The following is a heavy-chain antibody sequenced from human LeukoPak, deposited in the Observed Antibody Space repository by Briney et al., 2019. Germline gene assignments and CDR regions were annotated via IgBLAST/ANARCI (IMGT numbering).Heavy chain of an antibody. Sequence: PSQTLSLTCTVSGGSISSGGYYWSWIRQHPGKGLEWIGYIYYSGSTYYNPSLKSRVTISVDTSKNQFSLKLSSLTGAGTAVYYCARGVVGDSSGYYHYYFAYWGQGTLVTVSS. CDR3: ARGVVGDSSGYYHYYFAY. CDR2: IYYSGST. D-gene: IGHD3-22*01. V-gene: IGHV4-31*03. CDR1: GGSISSGGYY. J-gene: IGHJ4*02.